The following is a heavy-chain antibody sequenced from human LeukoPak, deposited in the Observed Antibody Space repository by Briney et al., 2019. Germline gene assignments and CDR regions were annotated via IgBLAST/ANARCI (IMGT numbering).Heavy chain of an antibody. V-gene: IGHV3-30*18. J-gene: IGHJ4*02. CDR2: ISYDGSNK. Sequence: GGSLRLSCAASGFTFSTYGMHWVRQAPGKGLEWVALISYDGSNKYYADSVKGRFTISRDNSKNTLYLQMNSLRTEDTALYYCAKDRGGYNWNYNLDYWGQGTLVTVSS. D-gene: IGHD1-7*01. CDR1: GFTFSTYG. CDR3: AKDRGGYNWNYNLDY.